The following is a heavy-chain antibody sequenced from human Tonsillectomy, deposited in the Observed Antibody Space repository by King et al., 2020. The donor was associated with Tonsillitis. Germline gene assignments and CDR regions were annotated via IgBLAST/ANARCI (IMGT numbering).Heavy chain of an antibody. Sequence: VQLVQSGAEVKKPGASVKVSCKASGYTFTSYYMNWVRQAPGQGLEWMGIINPSDGNTNYAQKFQGRVTMTRDTSTSTVYMELNSLRSEDTAVYYCARGPRVYDSSGRYFDYWGQGTLVTVSS. CDR1: GYTFTSYY. D-gene: IGHD3-22*01. CDR2: INPSDGNT. J-gene: IGHJ4*02. V-gene: IGHV1-46*03. CDR3: ARGPRVYDSSGRYFDY.